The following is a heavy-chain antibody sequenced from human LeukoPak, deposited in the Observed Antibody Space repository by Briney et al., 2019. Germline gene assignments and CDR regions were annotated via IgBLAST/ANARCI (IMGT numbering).Heavy chain of an antibody. J-gene: IGHJ5*02. CDR1: GGSLSGYY. CDR2: INHSGST. Sequence: SETLSLTCAVYGGSLSGYYWGWIRQPPGKGLEGIGEINHSGSTNYNPSLKSRVTISVDTSKNQFSLKLSSVTAADTAVYYCARTHTIFGVVRRNWFDPWGQGTLVTVSS. CDR3: ARTHTIFGVVRRNWFDP. D-gene: IGHD3-3*01. V-gene: IGHV4-34*01.